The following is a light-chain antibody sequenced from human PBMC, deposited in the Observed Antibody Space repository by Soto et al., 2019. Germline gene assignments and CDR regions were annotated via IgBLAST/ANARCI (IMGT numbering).Light chain of an antibody. J-gene: IGKJ5*01. Sequence: EIVMTQSPATLSVSPGERDPLSCRASQSVSSNLAWHQQKPGQAPRILMYGASTRATDIPARFSGSGSGTEFTLTISSLQSEDFAVYYCQQYNNWPPITFGQGTRLEIK. V-gene: IGKV3-15*01. CDR3: QQYNNWPPIT. CDR1: QSVSSN. CDR2: GAS.